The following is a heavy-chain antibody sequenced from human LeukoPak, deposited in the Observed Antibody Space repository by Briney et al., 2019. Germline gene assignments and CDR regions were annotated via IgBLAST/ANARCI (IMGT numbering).Heavy chain of an antibody. V-gene: IGHV3-23*01. D-gene: IGHD6-19*01. CDR2: ISGSGDKT. CDR3: AARPPIAVAGPFDY. J-gene: IGHJ4*02. Sequence: GGSLRLSCAASGFTFSDYYMSWIRQAPGKGLEWVSTISGSGDKTYYADSVKGRFTISRDSSKNTLYLQMNSLRAEDTAIYYCAARPPIAVAGPFDYWGRGTLVTVSS. CDR1: GFTFSDYY.